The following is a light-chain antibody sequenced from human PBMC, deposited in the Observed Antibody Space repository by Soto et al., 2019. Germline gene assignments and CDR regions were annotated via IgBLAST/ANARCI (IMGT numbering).Light chain of an antibody. CDR2: EVT. V-gene: IGLV2-14*01. CDR3: SSYTSSSTDV. Sequence: QSVLTQPASVSGSPGQSITISCTGTGSDVGGYDYVSWYQHHPGKAPKVMIYEVTNRPSGVSNRFSGSKSGNTASLTISGLLAEDEADYYCSSYTSSSTDVFGNGTKVT. J-gene: IGLJ1*01. CDR1: GSDVGGYDY.